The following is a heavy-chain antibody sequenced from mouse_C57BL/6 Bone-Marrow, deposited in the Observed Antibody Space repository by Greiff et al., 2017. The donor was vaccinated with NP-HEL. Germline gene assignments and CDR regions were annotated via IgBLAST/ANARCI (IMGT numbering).Heavy chain of an antibody. Sequence: QVQLQQSGAELVRPGTSVKVSCKASGYAFTNYLIEWVKQRPGQGLEWIGVINPGSGGTNYNEKFKGKATLTADKSSSTAYMQLSSLTSEDAAVYFCARRGTGHWYFDVWGTGTTVTVSS. CDR2: INPGSGGT. CDR3: ARRGTGHWYFDV. V-gene: IGHV1-54*01. D-gene: IGHD4-1*01. CDR1: GYAFTNYL. J-gene: IGHJ1*03.